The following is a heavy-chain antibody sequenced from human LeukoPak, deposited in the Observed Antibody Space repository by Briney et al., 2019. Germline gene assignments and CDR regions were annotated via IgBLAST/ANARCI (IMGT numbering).Heavy chain of an antibody. Sequence: ASVKVSCKASGYTFTNYGISWVRQAPGQDLEWMGWISAYNRNTNYAQNLQGRVTMTIDTSTSTAYMELRSLRSDDTAVYYCAKDRTYSSGWSLSYYFDYWGQGTLVTVSS. CDR1: GYTFTNYG. J-gene: IGHJ4*02. V-gene: IGHV1-18*01. CDR3: AKDRTYSSGWSLSYYFDY. D-gene: IGHD6-19*01. CDR2: ISAYNRNT.